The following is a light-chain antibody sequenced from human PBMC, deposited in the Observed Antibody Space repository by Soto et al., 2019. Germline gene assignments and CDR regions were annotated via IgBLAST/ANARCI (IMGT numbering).Light chain of an antibody. J-gene: IGKJ3*01. Sequence: IQLTQSPSSLSASVGDRISITCRASQDIKTYLAWYQQKQGKAPKLLISGTFTLQSGVPSRFNGSGSGTDFTLTISRLQPEDFASYYCQLLNNYPPFTFGPGTKVDLE. CDR2: GTF. CDR1: QDIKTY. V-gene: IGKV1-9*01. CDR3: QLLNNYPPFT.